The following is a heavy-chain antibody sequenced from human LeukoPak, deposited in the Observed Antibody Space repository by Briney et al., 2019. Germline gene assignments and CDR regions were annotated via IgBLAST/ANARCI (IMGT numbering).Heavy chain of an antibody. J-gene: IGHJ4*02. CDR3: ARGNYDFWSGYYHDY. D-gene: IGHD3-3*01. V-gene: IGHV4-34*01. CDR1: GGSFSGYY. CDR2: INHSGST. Sequence: SETLSLTCAVYGGSFSGYYWSWIRQPPGKGLEWIGEINHSGSTNYNPSLKRRVTISVDTSKNQFSLKLSSVTAADTAVYYCARGNYDFWSGYYHDYWGQGTLVTVSS.